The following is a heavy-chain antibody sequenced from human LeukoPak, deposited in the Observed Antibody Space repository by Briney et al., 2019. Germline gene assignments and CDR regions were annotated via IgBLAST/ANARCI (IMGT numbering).Heavy chain of an antibody. V-gene: IGHV3-74*01. Sequence: GGSLRLSCAASGFTFSSYWVHWVRQAPGKGLVWVSRINSDGSGTRYADSVKGRFTISRDNAKNTLYLQMNTLRAEDTAVYYCARDSGTTDFDYWGQGTLVTVSS. CDR3: ARDSGTTDFDY. CDR1: GFTFSSYW. D-gene: IGHD2/OR15-2a*01. CDR2: INSDGSGT. J-gene: IGHJ4*02.